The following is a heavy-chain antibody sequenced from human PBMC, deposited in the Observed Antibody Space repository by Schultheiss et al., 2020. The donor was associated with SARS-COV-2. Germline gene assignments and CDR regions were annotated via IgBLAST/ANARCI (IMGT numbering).Heavy chain of an antibody. CDR1: GFTFSSYS. V-gene: IGHV3-48*02. CDR3: ASLEMATTRSYYYGMDV. D-gene: IGHD5-24*01. J-gene: IGHJ6*02. CDR2: ISWNSGSI. Sequence: GGSLRLSCAASGFTFSSYSMNWVRQAPGKGLEWVSGISWNSGSIGYADSVKGRFTISRDNAKNSLYLQMNSLRDEDTAVYYCASLEMATTRSYYYGMDVWGQGPRSPSP.